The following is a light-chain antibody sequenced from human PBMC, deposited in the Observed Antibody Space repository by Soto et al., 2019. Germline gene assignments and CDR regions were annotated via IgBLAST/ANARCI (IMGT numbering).Light chain of an antibody. J-gene: IGKJ3*01. Sequence: IQMTQSPSSLSASVGDTVTITCRASQTVPTFLNWYQQKPGKAPKLLIYATSSLEGGVPSRFSGSGSGTDFTLTINSLQPEDSATDYCQQSDNTPFTFGPGTKVYLK. CDR2: ATS. V-gene: IGKV1-39*01. CDR3: QQSDNTPFT. CDR1: QTVPTF.